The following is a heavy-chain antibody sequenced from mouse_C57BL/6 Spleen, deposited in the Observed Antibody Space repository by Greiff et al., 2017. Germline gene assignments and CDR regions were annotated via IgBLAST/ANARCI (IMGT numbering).Heavy chain of an antibody. Sequence: VQLQQSGAELVRPGTSVKVSCKASGYAFTNYLIEWVKQRPGQGLEWIGVINPGSGGTNYNEKFKGKATLTADKSSSTAYMQLSSLTSEDSAVYCCARWRDGSSPYYAMDYWGQGTSVTVSS. CDR2: INPGSGGT. V-gene: IGHV1-54*01. CDR3: ARWRDGSSPYYAMDY. CDR1: GYAFTNYL. J-gene: IGHJ4*01. D-gene: IGHD1-1*01.